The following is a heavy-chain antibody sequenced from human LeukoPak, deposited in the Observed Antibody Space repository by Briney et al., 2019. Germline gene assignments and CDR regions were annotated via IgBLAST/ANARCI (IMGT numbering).Heavy chain of an antibody. D-gene: IGHD3-3*01. CDR3: ARDRYYDFWTGYRDLDY. V-gene: IGHV1-18*01. J-gene: IGHJ4*02. Sequence: ASVKVSCKGSGYTFTSYGVSWVRQAPGQGLEWMGWISSDNGNTNYAQKFQGRVTMTTDTSTSTAYMELRSLRSDDTAVYYCARDRYYDFWTGYRDLDYWGQGTLVTVSS. CDR1: GYTFTSYG. CDR2: ISSDNGNT.